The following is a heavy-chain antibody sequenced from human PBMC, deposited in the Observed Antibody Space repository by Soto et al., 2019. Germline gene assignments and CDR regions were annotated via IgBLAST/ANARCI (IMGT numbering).Heavy chain of an antibody. CDR1: GGSISSGDYS. J-gene: IGHJ4*02. CDR3: ARVADRHSNYLDY. Sequence: QVQLQESGPGLVKPSQTLSLTCTVSGGSISSGDYSWRWIRQPPGKGLEWIGYIYYSGSTYYNPSLKSRVTIPVDSSKNQFSPKLSSVTAADTAVYYCARVADRHSNYLDYWGQGTLVTVSS. D-gene: IGHD4-4*01. CDR2: IYYSGST. V-gene: IGHV4-30-4*01.